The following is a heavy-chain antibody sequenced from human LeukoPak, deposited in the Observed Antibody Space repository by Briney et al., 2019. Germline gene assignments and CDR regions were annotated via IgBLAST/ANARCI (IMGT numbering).Heavy chain of an antibody. Sequence: SETLSLTCTVSGGSISSLNYHWTWIRQPAGKGLALIGRIYTSGSTNYSPSFKSRVTISIDTSKNQFSLKLSSVTAADTAVYYCARDPGGSGPASWGPGTLVTVSS. D-gene: IGHD6-19*01. CDR3: ARDPGGSGPAS. V-gene: IGHV4-61*02. J-gene: IGHJ5*02. CDR2: IYTSGST. CDR1: GGSISSLNYH.